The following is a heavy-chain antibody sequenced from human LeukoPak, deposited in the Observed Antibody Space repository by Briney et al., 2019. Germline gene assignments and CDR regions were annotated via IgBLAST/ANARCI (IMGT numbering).Heavy chain of an antibody. J-gene: IGHJ4*02. CDR3: AKGGKWDVTPFDY. Sequence: PGGSLRLSCAASGFTFSNYNMNWVRQAPGKGLEWVSTISGGGGSTYYADSVKGRFTISRDNSKNTLYLQVNSLRAEDTAVYYCAKGGKWDVTPFDYWGQGTLVTVSS. V-gene: IGHV3-23*01. CDR2: ISGGGGST. D-gene: IGHD1-26*01. CDR1: GFTFSNYN.